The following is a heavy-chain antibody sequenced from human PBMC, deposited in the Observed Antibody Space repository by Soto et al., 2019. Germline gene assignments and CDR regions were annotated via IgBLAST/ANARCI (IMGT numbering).Heavy chain of an antibody. J-gene: IGHJ5*02. CDR2: IYYSGST. Sequence: SETLSLTCTVSGGSVSSGSYYWSWIRQPPGKGLEWIGYIYYSGSTNYNPSLKSRVTISVDTSRNQFSLKLSSVTAADTAVYYCAGQSRISSSSWYKGGWFEPWGQGTLVTVSS. CDR1: GGSVSSGSYY. CDR3: AGQSRISSSSWYKGGWFEP. V-gene: IGHV4-61*01. D-gene: IGHD6-13*01.